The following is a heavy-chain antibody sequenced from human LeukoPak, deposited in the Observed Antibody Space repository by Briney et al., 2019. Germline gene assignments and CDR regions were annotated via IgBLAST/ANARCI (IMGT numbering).Heavy chain of an antibody. Sequence: GGSLRLSCAASGFTFSSYSMNWVRQAPGKGLEWVSSISSSSSYIYYADSVKGRFTISRDNAKNSLYLQMNSLRAEDTAVYYCARDLLQIAVAGTSGVYWGQGTLVTVSS. CDR1: GFTFSSYS. V-gene: IGHV3-21*01. CDR2: ISSSSSYI. D-gene: IGHD6-19*01. CDR3: ARDLLQIAVAGTSGVY. J-gene: IGHJ4*02.